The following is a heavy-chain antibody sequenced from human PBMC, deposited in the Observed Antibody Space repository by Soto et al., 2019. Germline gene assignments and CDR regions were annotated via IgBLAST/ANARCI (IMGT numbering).Heavy chain of an antibody. CDR3: AKGNTMYCSGGSCYSEPPGY. D-gene: IGHD2-15*01. CDR2: ISGSGGST. Sequence: SGGSLRLSCAASGFTFSSYAMSWVRQAPGKGLEWVSAISGSGGSTYYADSVKGRFTISSDNSKNTLFLQMNSLRAEDTAVYYCAKGNTMYCSGGSCYSEPPGYWGQGTLVTVSS. V-gene: IGHV3-23*01. J-gene: IGHJ4*02. CDR1: GFTFSSYA.